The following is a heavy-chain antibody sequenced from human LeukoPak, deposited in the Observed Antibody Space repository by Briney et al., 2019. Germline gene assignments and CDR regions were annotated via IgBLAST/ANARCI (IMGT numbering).Heavy chain of an antibody. CDR1: GFTFSSYW. V-gene: IGHV3-7*03. CDR2: IKQDGSEK. D-gene: IGHD6-13*01. J-gene: IGHJ4*02. Sequence: GGSLKLSCEASGFTFSSYWMSWVRQAPGKGLEWVANIKQDGSEKYYVDSVKGRFTISRDNAKNSLYLQMNSLRAEDTAVYYCARDLIAAAGAFDYWGQGTLVTVSS. CDR3: ARDLIAAAGAFDY.